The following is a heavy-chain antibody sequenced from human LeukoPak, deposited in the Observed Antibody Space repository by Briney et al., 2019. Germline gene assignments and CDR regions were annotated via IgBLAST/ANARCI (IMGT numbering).Heavy chain of an antibody. V-gene: IGHV4-39*01. Sequence: SETLSLTCTVSGGSISSSIYYWGWIRQPPGKGLEWIGSIYYSGSTYYNPSLKSRVTISVDTSKNQFSLKLSSVTAADTAVYYCARQYYYDSSYWGQGTLVTVSS. CDR2: IYYSGST. D-gene: IGHD3-22*01. CDR1: GGSISSSIYY. CDR3: ARQYYYDSSY. J-gene: IGHJ4*02.